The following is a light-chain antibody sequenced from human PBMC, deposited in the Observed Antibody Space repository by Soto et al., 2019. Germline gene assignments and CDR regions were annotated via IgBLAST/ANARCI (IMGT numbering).Light chain of an antibody. Sequence: EIVMTQSPATLSVSPGERATLSCRASQSVSSNFAWYQQNPGQAPRLLIYGASTRATGIPARFSGSGPGTEFNLTISSLQSEDFAVYYCQQYNNWHPWTFGQGTKVEIK. CDR1: QSVSSN. J-gene: IGKJ1*01. CDR3: QQYNNWHPWT. V-gene: IGKV3-15*01. CDR2: GAS.